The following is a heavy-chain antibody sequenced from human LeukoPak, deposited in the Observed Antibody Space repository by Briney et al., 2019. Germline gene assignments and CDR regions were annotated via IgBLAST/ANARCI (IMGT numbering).Heavy chain of an antibody. CDR1: GFTFKDYG. CDR3: AKHMRATNIYSFFGLDV. Sequence: GGSLRLSCAATGFTFKDYGMHWVRQPPGKGLEWVSSINWNGGGTDYADSVKGRFTISRDNAKNSLYLQLSSLRPEDTALYYCAKHMRATNIYSFFGLDVWGQGTTVTVSS. J-gene: IGHJ6*02. CDR2: INWNGGGT. V-gene: IGHV3-9*01. D-gene: IGHD1-26*01.